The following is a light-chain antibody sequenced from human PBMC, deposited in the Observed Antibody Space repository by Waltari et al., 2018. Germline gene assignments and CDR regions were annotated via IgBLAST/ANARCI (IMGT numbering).Light chain of an antibody. Sequence: QSALTQPASVSGSPGQSITISCTGTSSDVGGYNYVSWYQQHPGKAPKLMIYEVSNRPSGGSNRFSGSKSGNTASLTISGLQAEDEADYYCSSYTSSSTLYVFGTGTKVTVL. CDR3: SSYTSSSTLYV. CDR2: EVS. J-gene: IGLJ1*01. CDR1: SSDVGGYNY. V-gene: IGLV2-14*01.